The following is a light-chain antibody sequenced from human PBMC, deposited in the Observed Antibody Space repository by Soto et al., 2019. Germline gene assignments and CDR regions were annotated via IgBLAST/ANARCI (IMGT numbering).Light chain of an antibody. CDR2: KAS. V-gene: IGKV1-5*03. CDR1: QSISSW. Sequence: DIQMTQSPSTLSASVGDRVTITCRASQSISSWLAWYPQKPGKAPKLLICKASSLESGVPSRFSGSGSGTEFTLTISSLQPDEFETYYCQPYNSYSRTCGQGTKVEIK. CDR3: QPYNSYSRT. J-gene: IGKJ1*01.